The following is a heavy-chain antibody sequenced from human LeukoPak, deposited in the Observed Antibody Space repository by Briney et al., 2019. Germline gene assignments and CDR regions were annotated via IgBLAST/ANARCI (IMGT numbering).Heavy chain of an antibody. CDR3: ARDSVTTTVSPHVLGY. J-gene: IGHJ4*02. Sequence: PGGSLRLSCAASGFTFSSYAMSWVRQAPGKGLEWVSAISGSGGSTYYADSVKGRFTISRDNSKNTLCLQMNSLRAEDTAVYYCARDSVTTTVSPHVLGYWGQGTLVTVSS. D-gene: IGHD4-17*01. CDR1: GFTFSSYA. CDR2: ISGSGGST. V-gene: IGHV3-23*01.